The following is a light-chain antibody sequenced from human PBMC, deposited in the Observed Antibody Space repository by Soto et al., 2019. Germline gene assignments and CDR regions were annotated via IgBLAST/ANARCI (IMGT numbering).Light chain of an antibody. CDR2: HAS. CDR3: QHYNSYGT. V-gene: IGKV1-5*01. J-gene: IGKJ1*01. Sequence: EIRMTQSPSTLPACVGDRVTMXCRASQSIDRRLGWYQQIKGKAPKILIYHASSLETGVTSMFSGSGYGKEFNLTISSLQPDDLATYHCQHYNSYGTFGQGTKVDIK. CDR1: QSIDRR.